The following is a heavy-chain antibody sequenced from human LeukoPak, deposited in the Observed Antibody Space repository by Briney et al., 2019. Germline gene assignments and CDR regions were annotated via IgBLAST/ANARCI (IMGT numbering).Heavy chain of an antibody. Sequence: SETLSLTCTVSGGSISSYYWSWIRQPPGKGLEWIGYIYTSGSTNYNPSLKSRVTISVDTFKNQFSLKLSSVTAADTAVYYCARLTGTSHYYYMDVWGKGTTVTVSS. D-gene: IGHD1-7*01. CDR2: IYTSGST. V-gene: IGHV4-4*09. CDR1: GGSISSYY. CDR3: ARLTGTSHYYYMDV. J-gene: IGHJ6*03.